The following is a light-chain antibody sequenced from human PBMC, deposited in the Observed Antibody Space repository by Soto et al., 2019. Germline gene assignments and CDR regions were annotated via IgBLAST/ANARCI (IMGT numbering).Light chain of an antibody. J-gene: IGKJ2*01. Sequence: EIVLTQSPVTLSLSQGERATLSCRASQSFSSSYLAWYQQKPGQAPRLLIYGASSRATGIPDMFSGSGSGTDFTLTISRLEPEDFAVYYCQQYGISLYTFGQGTKLEIK. CDR3: QQYGISLYT. CDR1: QSFSSSY. V-gene: IGKV3-20*01. CDR2: GAS.